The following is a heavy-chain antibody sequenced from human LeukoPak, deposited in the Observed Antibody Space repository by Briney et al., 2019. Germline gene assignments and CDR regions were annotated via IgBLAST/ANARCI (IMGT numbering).Heavy chain of an antibody. CDR2: TNCDGSST. D-gene: IGHD3-3*01. CDR3: ARDSVEWYIFDY. V-gene: IGHV3-74*01. J-gene: IGHJ4*02. Sequence: GGSLRLSCAASGFTFSSYWMHWVRQAPGKGPVWVARTNCDGSSTAYADSVKGRFTISKDNAKNTLYLLMNGLRAEDTAVYYCARDSVEWYIFDYWGQGTLVTVSS. CDR1: GFTFSSYW.